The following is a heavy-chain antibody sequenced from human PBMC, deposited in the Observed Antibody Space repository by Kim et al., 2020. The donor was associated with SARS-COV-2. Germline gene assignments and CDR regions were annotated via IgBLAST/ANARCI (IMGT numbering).Heavy chain of an antibody. CDR1: GFTFSDYD. CDR3: AEGGGLQHTDV. J-gene: IGHJ6*02. Sequence: GGSLRLSCAASGFTFSDYDINWVRQAPGKGLEWVSSISYSGGGTYYADSVKGRFTVSRDNSKNTLYLQMNSLRAEDTAIYHCAEGGGLQHTDVWGQGTT. CDR2: ISYSGGGT. V-gene: IGHV3-23*01.